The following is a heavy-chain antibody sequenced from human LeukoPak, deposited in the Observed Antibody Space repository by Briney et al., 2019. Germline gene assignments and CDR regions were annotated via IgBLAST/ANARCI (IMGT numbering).Heavy chain of an antibody. CDR1: GYTFTGYR. Sequence: GESLKISCKGSGYTFTGYRIGWVRRMPGKGLEGMAIIYPGDSDTRYSPSFQGQVTISADQSLSSAYLQWSSLKAADTAMYFCARLAGYYYDSSDYYYSDYFDYWGQGTLVTVSS. CDR3: ARLAGYYYDSSDYYYSDYFDY. J-gene: IGHJ4*02. D-gene: IGHD3-22*01. V-gene: IGHV5-51*01. CDR2: IYPGDSDT.